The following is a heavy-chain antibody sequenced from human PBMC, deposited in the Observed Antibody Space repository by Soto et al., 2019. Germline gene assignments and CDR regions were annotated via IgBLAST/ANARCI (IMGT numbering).Heavy chain of an antibody. Sequence: QVQLVQSGAEVKKPGASVKVSCKVSGYTLTELSMHWVRQAPGKGLEWMGGFDPEDGETIYAQKFQGRVTMTEDTSTDTAYMELSSLRSEDTAVYYCATLTGLAYCGGDCYQPSYYYGMDVWGQGTTVTVSS. D-gene: IGHD2-21*02. CDR3: ATLTGLAYCGGDCYQPSYYYGMDV. CDR2: FDPEDGET. V-gene: IGHV1-24*01. CDR1: GYTLTELS. J-gene: IGHJ6*02.